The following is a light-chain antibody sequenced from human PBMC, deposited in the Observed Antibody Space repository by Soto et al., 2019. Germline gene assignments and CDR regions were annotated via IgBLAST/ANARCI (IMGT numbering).Light chain of an antibody. CDR2: DVS. CDR3: QQYNYWPIT. CDR1: QVVTTN. V-gene: IGKV3-15*01. J-gene: IGKJ5*01. Sequence: RVMTQSPDTVSVSPGERATLSCRAGQVVTTNFAWYQQKSGQSPRLLIYDVSIRATGVPARFSGTGSETDFTLTVSSLRSEDPAVYYCQQYNYWPITFGQGTRLEIK.